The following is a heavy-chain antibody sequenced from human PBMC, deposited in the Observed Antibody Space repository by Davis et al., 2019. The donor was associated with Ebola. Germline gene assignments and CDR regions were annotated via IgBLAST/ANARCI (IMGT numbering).Heavy chain of an antibody. CDR3: AKDSLRDYYYYGMDV. V-gene: IGHV3-30*18. J-gene: IGHJ6*02. Sequence: LSLTCTVSGGSISSYYWSWVRQAPGKGLEWVAVISYDGSNKYYADSVKGRFTISRDNSKNTLYLQMNSLRAEDTAVYYCAKDSLRDYYYYGMDVWGQGTTVTVSS. CDR1: GGSISSYY. CDR2: ISYDGSNK. D-gene: IGHD4-17*01.